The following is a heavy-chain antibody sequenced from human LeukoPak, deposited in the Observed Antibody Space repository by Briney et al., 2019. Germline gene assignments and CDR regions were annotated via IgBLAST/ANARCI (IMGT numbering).Heavy chain of an antibody. J-gene: IGHJ4*02. CDR3: ARGSDSSGQPY. CDR1: GFTFSSYS. D-gene: IGHD3-22*01. Sequence: GGSLRLSCAASGFTFSSYSMNWVRQAPGKGLEWVSYISSSSSTIYYADSVKGRFTISRDNAKNSLYLQMNSLRAEDTAVYYCARGSDSSGQPYWGQGTLVTVSS. CDR2: ISSSSSTI. V-gene: IGHV3-48*01.